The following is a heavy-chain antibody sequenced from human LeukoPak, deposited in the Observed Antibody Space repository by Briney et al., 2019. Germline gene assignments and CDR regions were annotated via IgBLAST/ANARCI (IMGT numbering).Heavy chain of an antibody. CDR3: ARELADGLDY. CDR2: INHSGST. D-gene: IGHD1-7*01. CDR1: GGSFSGYY. V-gene: IGHV4-34*01. J-gene: IGHJ4*02. Sequence: SETLSLTCAVYGGSFSGYYWSWIRQPPGKGLEWIGEINHSGSTNYNPSLKSRVTISVDTSKNQFSLKLSSVTAADTAVYYCARELADGLDYWGQGTLVTVSS.